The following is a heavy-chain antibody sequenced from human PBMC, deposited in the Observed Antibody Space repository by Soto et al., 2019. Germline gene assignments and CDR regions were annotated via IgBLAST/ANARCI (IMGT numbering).Heavy chain of an antibody. Sequence: SETLSLTCSVSGGTISKSFWSWVRKPVGGGLEWMGRIYVTGTTDYNPSLRGRITMSVDVVKKTFSLRLTSVTAADTGVYYCVRDGSKTLRDWFDPWGQGLGVTVSS. CDR2: IYVTGTT. J-gene: IGHJ5*02. CDR3: VRDGSKTLRDWFDP. V-gene: IGHV4-4*07. CDR1: GGTISKSF.